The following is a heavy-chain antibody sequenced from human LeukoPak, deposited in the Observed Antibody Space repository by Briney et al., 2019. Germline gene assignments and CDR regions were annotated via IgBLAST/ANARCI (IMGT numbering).Heavy chain of an antibody. D-gene: IGHD2-2*01. V-gene: IGHV3-7*01. CDR2: IKEEGSEK. CDR1: GFTFTNAW. CDR3: ARGHYQLS. J-gene: IGHJ5*02. Sequence: PGGSLRLSCAASGFTFTNAWMSWVRQAPGKGLEWVASIKEEGSEKHYVDSVKGRFTISRDNAKNSLYLQMNSLRAEDTAVYYCARGHYQLSWGQGILVTVSS.